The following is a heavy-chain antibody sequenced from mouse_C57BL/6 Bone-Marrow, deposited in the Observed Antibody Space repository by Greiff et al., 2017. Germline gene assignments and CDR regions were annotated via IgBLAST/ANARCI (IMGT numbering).Heavy chain of an antibody. CDR3: ARRGNYEGDFDV. Sequence: EVQLVESGGGLVQPGESLKLSCESNEYEFPSHDMSWVRKTPEKRLELVAAINSDGGSTYYPDTMESRFIISRGNTKKTLYLQLSSLRSEDTALYYCARRGNYEGDFDVWGTGTTVTVSS. J-gene: IGHJ1*03. CDR2: INSDGGST. V-gene: IGHV5-2*01. CDR1: EYEFPSHD. D-gene: IGHD2-1*01.